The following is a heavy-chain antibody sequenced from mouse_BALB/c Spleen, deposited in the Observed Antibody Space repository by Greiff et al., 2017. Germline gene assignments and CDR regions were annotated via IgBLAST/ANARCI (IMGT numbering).Heavy chain of an antibody. V-gene: IGHV3-2*02. CDR1: GYSITSDYA. CDR2: ISNSGST. D-gene: IGHD2-4*01. J-gene: IGHJ3*01. Sequence: VKRMESGPGLVKPSQSLSLTCTVTGYSITSDYAWIWIRQFPGNTLEWMGYISNSGSTSYNPSLKSRISITSDTSKNQFFLQLNSVTTEDTATYYCARAEDYDYDGAYWGQGTLVTVSA. CDR3: ARAEDYDYDGAY.